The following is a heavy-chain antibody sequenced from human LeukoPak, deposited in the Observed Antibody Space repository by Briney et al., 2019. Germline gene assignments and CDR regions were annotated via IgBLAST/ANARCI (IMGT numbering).Heavy chain of an antibody. CDR2: ITPTLDLA. J-gene: IGHJ4*02. D-gene: IGHD6-6*01. CDR1: GATFSSYA. Sequence: GSSAKVSCKSSGATFSSYAISWVRQAPGQGLEWVGRITPTLDLAFYAQKFQGRVTLTADRSTSTAYLELTGLRSDDTAVYYCARPGVAARPDEFGYWGQGTLVTVSS. V-gene: IGHV1-69*10. CDR3: ARPGVAARPDEFGY.